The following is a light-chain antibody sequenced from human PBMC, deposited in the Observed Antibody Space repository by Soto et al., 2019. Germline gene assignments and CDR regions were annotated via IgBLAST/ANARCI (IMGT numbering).Light chain of an antibody. J-gene: IGKJ2*01. Sequence: EILMTQSPATLSVSPGVTATLSCRSRQSVSSNLAWYQQKPGQAPRLLIYVASTRATGIPARFTGSGSGTEFTLTIRSLQSEDIAVYYCQQYINWPRTFGQGTKLEIK. CDR3: QQYINWPRT. V-gene: IGKV3-15*01. CDR1: QSVSSN. CDR2: VAS.